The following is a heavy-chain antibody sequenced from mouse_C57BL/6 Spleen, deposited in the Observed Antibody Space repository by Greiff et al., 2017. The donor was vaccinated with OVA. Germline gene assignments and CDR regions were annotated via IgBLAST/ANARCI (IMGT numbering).Heavy chain of an antibody. CDR2: INPNNGGT. CDR1: GYTFTDYN. V-gene: IGHV1-18*01. Sequence: EVQLQQSGPELVKPGASVKIPCKASGYTFTDYNMDWVKQSHGKSLEWIGDINPNNGGTIYNQKFKGKATLTVDKSSSTAYMELRSLTSEDTAVYYCARVGVVATGYYAMDYWGQGTSVTVSS. J-gene: IGHJ4*01. D-gene: IGHD1-1*01. CDR3: ARVGVVATGYYAMDY.